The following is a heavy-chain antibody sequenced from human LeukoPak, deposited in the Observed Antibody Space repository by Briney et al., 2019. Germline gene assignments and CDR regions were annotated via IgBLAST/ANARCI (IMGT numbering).Heavy chain of an antibody. CDR3: ARTIADCGGDCYKGYFDS. Sequence: GGSLRLSCAASGFTFSNAWMNWVRQAPGKGLELVSALSGSGINTFYTDSVKGRFTISRDISRDTVYLHMNSLSAGDTASYYCARTIADCGGDCYKGYFDSWGQGTLVTVSS. V-gene: IGHV3-23*01. CDR1: GFTFSNAW. D-gene: IGHD2-21*02. CDR2: LSGSGINT. J-gene: IGHJ4*02.